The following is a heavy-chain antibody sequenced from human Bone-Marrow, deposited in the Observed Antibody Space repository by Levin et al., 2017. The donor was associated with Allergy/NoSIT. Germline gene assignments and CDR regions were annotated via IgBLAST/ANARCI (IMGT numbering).Heavy chain of an antibody. Sequence: ASVKVSCKVFGYTLPNLSIHWVRQTPAKGLEWMGLFDPEDREAIYAPNFRGRISVTADTSTATSYLAVSSLKSDDTAVYFCATVGLTGHFDFWGQGTLITVSS. J-gene: IGHJ4*02. CDR3: ATVGLTGHFDF. CDR2: FDPEDREA. V-gene: IGHV1-24*01. CDR1: GYTLPNLS. D-gene: IGHD1-1*01.